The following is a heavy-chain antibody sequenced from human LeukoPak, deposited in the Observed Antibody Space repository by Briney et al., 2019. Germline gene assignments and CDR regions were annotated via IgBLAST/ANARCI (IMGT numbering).Heavy chain of an antibody. J-gene: IGHJ4*02. Sequence: SETLSLTCTVSGGSNSSSSYYWGWIRQPPGKGLEWIGSIYYSGSTYYNPSLKSRVTISVDTSKNQFSLKLSSVTAADTAVYYCARQSGGPQMLWGQGTLVTVSS. CDR1: GGSNSSSSYY. CDR2: IYYSGST. V-gene: IGHV4-39*01. D-gene: IGHD2-15*01. CDR3: ARQSGGPQML.